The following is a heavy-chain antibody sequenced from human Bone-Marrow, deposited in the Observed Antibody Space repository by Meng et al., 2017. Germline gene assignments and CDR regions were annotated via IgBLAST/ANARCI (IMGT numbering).Heavy chain of an antibody. V-gene: IGHV3-11*01. CDR1: GFTFSDYY. J-gene: IGHJ4*02. CDR3: AKEEVPNDY. CDR2: ISSSGSTI. D-gene: IGHD3-10*01. Sequence: QVQRVEAGGGLVKPGGSLRLSCAASGFTFSDYYMSWIRQAPGKGLEWVSYISSSGSTIYYADSVKGRFTISRDNAKNTVYLHMDVLRVEDTALYYCAKEEVPNDYWGRGTLVTVSS.